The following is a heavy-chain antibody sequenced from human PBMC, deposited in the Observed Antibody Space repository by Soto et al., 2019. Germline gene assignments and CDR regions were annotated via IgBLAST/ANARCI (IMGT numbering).Heavy chain of an antibody. J-gene: IGHJ3*01. Sequence: QVQLQESGPGLVKPSQTLALACSVSGAIFTSGENYWSWVRQAPGKCLEWIGYVYDSGITYYTPALRCRFTHSLDRPNNEGSLNLSAVTAADTAVYFCVRNLAHGDSGNVWGHGTMVTVSS. CDR3: VRNLAHGDSGNV. V-gene: IGHV4-30-4*01. CDR1: GAIFTSGENY. CDR2: VYDSGIT. D-gene: IGHD2-21*02.